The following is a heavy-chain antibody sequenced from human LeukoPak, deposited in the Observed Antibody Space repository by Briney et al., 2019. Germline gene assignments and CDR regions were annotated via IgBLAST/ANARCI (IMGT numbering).Heavy chain of an antibody. CDR1: GFTFSNAW. D-gene: IGHD3-22*01. CDR3: TTDLITYYYDSSGQRD. J-gene: IGHJ4*02. Sequence: AGGSLRLSCAASGFTFSNAWMSWVRQAPGKGLEWVGRIKSKTDGGTTDYAAPVKGRFTISRDDSKNTPYLQMNSLKTEDTAVYYCTTDLITYYYDSSGQRDWGQGTLVTVSS. V-gene: IGHV3-15*01. CDR2: IKSKTDGGTT.